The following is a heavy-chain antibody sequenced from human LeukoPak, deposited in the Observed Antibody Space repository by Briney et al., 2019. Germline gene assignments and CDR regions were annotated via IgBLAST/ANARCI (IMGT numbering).Heavy chain of an antibody. J-gene: IGHJ4*02. CDR3: ATIGYNWRLDY. CDR1: EFTFSTYW. V-gene: IGHV3-74*01. CDR2: INPDGSTA. D-gene: IGHD1-1*01. Sequence: GGSLRLSCAASEFTFSTYWMHWVRQAPGKGPVWVSRINPDGSTASYAGSVEGRFTISRDNAKNSLYLQMNSLGAEDTATYYCATIGYNWRLDYWGQGILVTVSS.